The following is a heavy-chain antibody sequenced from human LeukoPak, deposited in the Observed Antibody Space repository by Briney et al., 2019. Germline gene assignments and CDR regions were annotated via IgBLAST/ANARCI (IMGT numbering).Heavy chain of an antibody. Sequence: ASVKVSCKASGYTFTSYDINWVRQATGQGLEWMGWMNPNSGNTGYAQKFQGRVTITRNTSISTAYMELSSLRSDDTAVYYCARNGDGYNYADYWGQGTLVTVSS. CDR3: ARNGDGYNYADY. J-gene: IGHJ4*02. CDR2: MNPNSGNT. CDR1: GYTFTSYD. D-gene: IGHD5-24*01. V-gene: IGHV1-8*03.